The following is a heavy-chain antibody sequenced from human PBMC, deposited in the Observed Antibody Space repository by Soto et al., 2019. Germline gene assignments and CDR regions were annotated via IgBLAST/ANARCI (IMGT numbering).Heavy chain of an antibody. CDR2: MNPGSGDT. Sequence: ASVKVSCKASGYSFTNNDVSWVRQATGQGLEWMGWMNPGSGDTGYARKFQGRVTMTRDISIATAYMELSSLRSDDTAIYYCARMETFGSLNWFDPWGQGTLVNGSP. J-gene: IGHJ5*02. CDR3: ARMETFGSLNWFDP. CDR1: GYSFTNND. V-gene: IGHV1-8*01. D-gene: IGHD3-16*01.